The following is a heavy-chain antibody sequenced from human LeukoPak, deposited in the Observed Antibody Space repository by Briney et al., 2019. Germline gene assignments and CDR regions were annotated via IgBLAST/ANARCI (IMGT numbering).Heavy chain of an antibody. CDR1: GFTFRSSW. CDR3: ARDRWGYSYGGD. J-gene: IGHJ4*02. CDR2: INSDGSTT. Sequence: PGGSLRLSCAASGFTFRSSWIHWVRQVPGKGLVWVSRINSDGSTTNYADSVKGRFTISRDNAKNSLYMQMNSLRAEDTAVYFCARDRWGYSYGGDWGQGTLVTVSS. D-gene: IGHD5-18*01. V-gene: IGHV3-74*01.